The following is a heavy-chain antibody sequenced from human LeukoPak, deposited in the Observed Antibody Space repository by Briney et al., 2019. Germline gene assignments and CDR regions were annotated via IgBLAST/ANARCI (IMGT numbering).Heavy chain of an antibody. V-gene: IGHV5-10-1*01. CDR3: ARLRGHSGDFDY. Sequence: GESLKISCKGSGYSFTSYWISWVRQMPGKGLEWMGTIDPSDSYTNYRPSFQGHVTISADKSINTAYLQWSSLKASHTAMYYCARLRGHSGDFDYWGQGTLVTVSS. CDR2: IDPSDSYT. CDR1: GYSFTSYW. J-gene: IGHJ4*02. D-gene: IGHD2-15*01.